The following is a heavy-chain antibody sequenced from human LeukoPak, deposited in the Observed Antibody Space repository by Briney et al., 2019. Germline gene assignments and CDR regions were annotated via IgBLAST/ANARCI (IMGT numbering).Heavy chain of an antibody. CDR3: ARSGNSYGYIFRDGYMDV. Sequence: ASVKVSCKASGYTFTSYAMNWVRQAPGQGLEWMGWINTNTGNPTYAQGFTGRFVFSLDTSVSTAYLQISSLKAEDTAVYYCARSGNSYGYIFRDGYMDVWGKGTTVTVSS. D-gene: IGHD5-18*01. CDR1: GYTFTSYA. CDR2: INTNTGNP. J-gene: IGHJ6*03. V-gene: IGHV7-4-1*02.